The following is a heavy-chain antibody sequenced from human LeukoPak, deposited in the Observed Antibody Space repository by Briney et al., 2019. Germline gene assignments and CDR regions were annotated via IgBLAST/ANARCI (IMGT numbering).Heavy chain of an antibody. V-gene: IGHV3-23*01. J-gene: IGHJ4*02. CDR1: GFIFSSYA. Sequence: GGSLRLSCAASGFIFSSYAMSWVRQAPGRGLEWVSTISGSGGSTYYADSVKGRFTISRDNSKNTLYLHMNSLRAEDTAVYYCAKDHQNQLVPLDYWGQGTLVTVSS. CDR2: ISGSGGST. CDR3: AKDHQNQLVPLDY. D-gene: IGHD6-6*01.